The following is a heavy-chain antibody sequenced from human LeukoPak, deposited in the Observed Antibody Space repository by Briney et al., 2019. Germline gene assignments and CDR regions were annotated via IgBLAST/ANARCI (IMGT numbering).Heavy chain of an antibody. D-gene: IGHD6-19*01. CDR1: GGSISSYY. V-gene: IGHV4-59*08. J-gene: IGHJ4*02. CDR3: ASIRSGSSGWYVGFDY. Sequence: SETLSLTCTVSGGSISSYYWSWIRQPPGKGLEWIGYIYYSGSTNYNPSLKRRVTISVDTSKNQFSLKLSSVTAADTAVYYCASIRSGSSGWYVGFDYWGQGTLVTVSS. CDR2: IYYSGST.